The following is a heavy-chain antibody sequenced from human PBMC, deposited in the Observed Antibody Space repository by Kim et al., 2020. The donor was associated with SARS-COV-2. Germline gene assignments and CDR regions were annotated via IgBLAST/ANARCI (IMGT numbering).Heavy chain of an antibody. V-gene: IGHV3-33*01. CDR3: ARYRGAGYHMDV. J-gene: IGHJ6*03. D-gene: IGHD3-10*01. CDR2: IWYDGSNK. CDR1: GFTFSTYG. Sequence: GGSLRLSCAASGFTFSTYGMEWVRQAPGKGLEWVAVIWYDGSNKYYADSVKGRFTISRDNSKNTLYLQMNSLRAEDTAVYYCARYRGAGYHMDVWGKGTTVTVSS.